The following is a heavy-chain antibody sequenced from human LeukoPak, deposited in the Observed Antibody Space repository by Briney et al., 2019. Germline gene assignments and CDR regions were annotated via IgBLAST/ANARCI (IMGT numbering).Heavy chain of an antibody. CDR1: GYTFTSYY. CDR2: INPSGGST. V-gene: IGHV1-46*01. J-gene: IGHJ4*02. CDR3: SVEADCTNGVCELGY. D-gene: IGHD2-8*01. Sequence: ASVKVSXKASGYTFTSYYMHWVRQAPGQGLEWIGIINPSGGSTSYAQKFQGRVTMTRDTSTSTLYMELSSLRSEDTAVYYCSVEADCTNGVCELGYWGQGTLVTVSS.